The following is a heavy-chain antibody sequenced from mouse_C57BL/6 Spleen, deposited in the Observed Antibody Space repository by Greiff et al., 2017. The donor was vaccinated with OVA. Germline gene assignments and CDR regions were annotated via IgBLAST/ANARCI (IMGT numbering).Heavy chain of an antibody. D-gene: IGHD1-1*01. CDR1: GFSLTSYG. Sequence: VQRVESGPGLVAPSQSLSITCTVSGFSLTSYGVHWVRQPPGKGLEWLVVIWSDGSTTYNSALKSRLSISKDNSKSQVFLKMNSLQTDDTAMYYCARHGIYYYGSSYGAMDYWGQGTSVTVSS. CDR3: ARHGIYYYGSSYGAMDY. V-gene: IGHV2-6-1*01. CDR2: IWSDGST. J-gene: IGHJ4*01.